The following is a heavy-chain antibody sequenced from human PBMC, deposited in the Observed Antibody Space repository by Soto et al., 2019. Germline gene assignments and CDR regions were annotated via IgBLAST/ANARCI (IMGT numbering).Heavy chain of an antibody. J-gene: IGHJ4*02. V-gene: IGHV4-39*01. Sequence: PSETLSPTCTVSGGSLGSSSYYWGWIRQSPGKGLEWIGNIYYSGNTFYNPSLKSRVTISVDTSKNQFYLHLSSVTAADTAIFYCASIAAPGTTHFDFWGQGTLVTVSS. CDR1: GGSLGSSSYY. CDR3: ASIAAPGTTHFDF. CDR2: IYYSGNT. D-gene: IGHD6-13*01.